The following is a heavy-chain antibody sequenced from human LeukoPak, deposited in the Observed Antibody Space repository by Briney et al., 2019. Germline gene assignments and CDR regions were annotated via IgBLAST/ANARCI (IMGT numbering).Heavy chain of an antibody. CDR2: IYWNDDK. CDR1: GFSLSTSGVG. CDR3: AHTGPLLYFLY. J-gene: IGHJ4*02. D-gene: IGHD3-9*01. V-gene: IGHV2-5*01. Sequence: SGPTLVNPTQTLTLTCTFSGFSLSTSGVGVGWIRQPPGKALEWLALIYWNDDKRYSPSLRSRLTITKDTSKNQVVLTLTNMDPVDTATYYCAHTGPLLYFLYWGQGTLVTVSS.